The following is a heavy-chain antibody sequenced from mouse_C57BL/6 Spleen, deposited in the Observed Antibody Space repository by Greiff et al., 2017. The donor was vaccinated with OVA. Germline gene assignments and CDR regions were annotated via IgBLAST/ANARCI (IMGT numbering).Heavy chain of an antibody. Sequence: QVQLKPPGAELVRPGSSVKLSCKASGYTFTSYWMHWVKQRPIQGLEWIGNIDPSDSETHYNQKFKDKATLTVDKSSSTAYMQLSSLTSEDSAVYYCARSRLLDYAMDYWGQGTSVTVSS. V-gene: IGHV1-52*01. D-gene: IGHD2-3*01. CDR3: ARSRLLDYAMDY. CDR2: IDPSDSET. CDR1: GYTFTSYW. J-gene: IGHJ4*01.